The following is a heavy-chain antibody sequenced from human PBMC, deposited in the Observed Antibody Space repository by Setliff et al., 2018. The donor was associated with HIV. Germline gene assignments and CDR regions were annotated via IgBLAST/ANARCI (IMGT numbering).Heavy chain of an antibody. CDR3: ARDDTVVRGHIDY. CDR1: GGSFSGYY. D-gene: IGHD3-10*01. CDR2: ISYTGNA. Sequence: PSETLSLTCAVYGGSFSGYYWSWIRQPPGKGLEWIGGISYTGNAYNTPSLKSRVTISVDTSKNQFSLKLSSVTAADTAVYYCARDDTVVRGHIDYWGQGTLVTVSS. V-gene: IGHV4-34*01. J-gene: IGHJ4*02.